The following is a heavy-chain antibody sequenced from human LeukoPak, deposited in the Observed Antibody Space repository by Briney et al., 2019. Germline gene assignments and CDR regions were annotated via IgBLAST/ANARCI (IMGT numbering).Heavy chain of an antibody. CDR1: GFTFSSYA. Sequence: GGSLRLSCAASGFTFSSYAMNWVRQAPGKGLEWVSGVTGSGGSTYYADSVQGRFTISRDNSKNTLYLQMNSLRAEDTALYYCAKDSVWEPGDYWSQGTLVTVSS. V-gene: IGHV3-23*01. J-gene: IGHJ4*02. CDR3: AKDSVWEPGDY. D-gene: IGHD1-26*01. CDR2: VTGSGGST.